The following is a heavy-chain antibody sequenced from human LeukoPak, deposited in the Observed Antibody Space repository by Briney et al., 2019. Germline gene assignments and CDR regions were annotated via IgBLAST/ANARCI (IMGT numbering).Heavy chain of an antibody. D-gene: IGHD6-19*01. CDR3: ARAFAPAVAGTVGYFDL. Sequence: SQTLSLTCALSGDTFSSNTTTWDWLRQSPSTGLEWLRRTYYRSKWYIDYASSVPGRITNKPDTSTNRFSLQLSSVTPEDTAMYYCARAFAPAVAGTVGYFDLWGRGTLVTVSS. CDR2: TYYRSKWYI. V-gene: IGHV6-1*01. J-gene: IGHJ2*01. CDR1: GDTFSSNTTT.